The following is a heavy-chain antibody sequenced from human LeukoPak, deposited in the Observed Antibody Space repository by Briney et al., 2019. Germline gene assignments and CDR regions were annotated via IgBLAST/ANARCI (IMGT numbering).Heavy chain of an antibody. CDR1: GGSFSGYY. J-gene: IGHJ4*02. V-gene: IGHV4-34*01. CDR3: ARGRIRYCSGGSCYQRPFFDY. D-gene: IGHD2-15*01. Sequence: SETLSVTCAVYGGSFSGYYWSWIRQPPGKGLEGCGEINHSGSTNYNPSLKSRVTISVDTSKNQFSMKLSSVTAADTAVYYCARGRIRYCSGGSCYQRPFFDYWGQGTLVTVSS. CDR2: INHSGST.